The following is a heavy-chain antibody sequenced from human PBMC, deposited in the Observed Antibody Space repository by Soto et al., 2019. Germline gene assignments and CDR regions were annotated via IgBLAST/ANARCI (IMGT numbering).Heavy chain of an antibody. D-gene: IGHD7-27*01. V-gene: IGHV4-34*01. J-gene: IGHJ3*02. CDR2: INHSGST. CDR1: GGSFSGYY. CDR3: VRAQRKLGMDAFDI. Sequence: SETLSLTCAVYGGSFSGYYWSWIRQPPGKGLEWIGEINHSGSTNYNPSLKSRVTISVDTSKNQFSLKLSSVTAADTAVYYCVRAQRKLGMDAFDIWGQGTMVTVSS.